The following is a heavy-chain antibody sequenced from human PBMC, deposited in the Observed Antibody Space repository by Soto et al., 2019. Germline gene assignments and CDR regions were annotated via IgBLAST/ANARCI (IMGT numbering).Heavy chain of an antibody. D-gene: IGHD3-10*01. V-gene: IGHV1-2*02. Sequence: VSVKVSCKASGYTFNGYYIHWVRQAPGQGIEWMGWINPNSGGINYAQKFQGRVTMTRDTSISTAYMELSRLTSGDTAVYYCARDSQLWLGGFDYWGQGTLVTVSS. CDR2: INPNSGGI. J-gene: IGHJ4*02. CDR1: GYTFNGYY. CDR3: ARDSQLWLGGFDY.